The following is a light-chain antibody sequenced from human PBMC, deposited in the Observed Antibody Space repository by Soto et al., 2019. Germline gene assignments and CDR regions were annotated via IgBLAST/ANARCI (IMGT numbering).Light chain of an antibody. J-gene: IGLJ2*01. Sequence: QSVLTHPPPVSAAPGQKVTISCSGSSSNIENNYVSWYQQLPGTAPKLLIYDNNKRPSGIPDRFSGSKSGTSATLGITGLQTGDEADYYCGTWDSSLSAVVFGGGTKVTVL. V-gene: IGLV1-51*01. CDR3: GTWDSSLSAVV. CDR2: DNN. CDR1: SSNIENNY.